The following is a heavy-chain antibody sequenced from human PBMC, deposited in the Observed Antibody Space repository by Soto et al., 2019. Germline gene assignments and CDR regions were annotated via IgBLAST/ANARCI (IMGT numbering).Heavy chain of an antibody. D-gene: IGHD3-10*01. CDR2: IYHSGST. Sequence: QVQLQESGPGLVKPSGTLSLTCAVSSGSISSSNWWSWVRKPPGKGMEWIGEIYHSGSTNYNPSLKSRVTISVDKSKNQFSLKLSSVAAADTAVYYCEREKLVLLWFGCKGGWFDPWGQGTLVTVSS. V-gene: IGHV4-4*02. J-gene: IGHJ5*02. CDR3: EREKLVLLWFGCKGGWFDP. CDR1: SGSISSSNW.